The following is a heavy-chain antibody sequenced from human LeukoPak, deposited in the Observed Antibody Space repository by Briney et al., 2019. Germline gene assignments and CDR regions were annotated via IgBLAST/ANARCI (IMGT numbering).Heavy chain of an antibody. D-gene: IGHD3-10*01. V-gene: IGHV4-59*01. CDR2: IYYSGST. Sequence: SETLSLTCTVSGGSISSYYWSWIRQPPGRGVECIGYIYYSGSTNYNPSLKSRVTISVDTSKNQFSLKLSSVTAADTAVYYCARGGYYYGSGSYKGFDYWGQGTLVTVSS. CDR1: GGSISSYY. CDR3: ARGGYYYGSGSYKGFDY. J-gene: IGHJ4*02.